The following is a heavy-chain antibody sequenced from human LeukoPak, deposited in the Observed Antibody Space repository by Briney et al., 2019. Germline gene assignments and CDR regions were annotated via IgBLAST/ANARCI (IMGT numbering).Heavy chain of an antibody. CDR3: AKDRGNGYYYAPFDY. V-gene: IGHV3-23*01. CDR2: ISGSGGST. D-gene: IGHD3-22*01. J-gene: IGHJ4*02. CDR1: GFTFSTYA. Sequence: GGSLRLSCAASGFTFSTYALSWVRQAPGRGLEWVSEISGSGGSTYCADSVKGRFTISRDNSKNTLYLQMKSLRAEDTAIYYCAKDRGNGYYYAPFDYWGQGTLVTVSS.